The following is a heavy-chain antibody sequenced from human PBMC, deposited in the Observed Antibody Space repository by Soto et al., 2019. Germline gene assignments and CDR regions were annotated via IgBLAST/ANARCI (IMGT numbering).Heavy chain of an antibody. Sequence: EVQLLESGGGLVQPGGSLRLTCAASGFTYSSYAMNWVRQAPGKGLEWVSGISDSGGSTYYADSVKGRFTISRDNSKDTLYLQVNSLRAEDTAVYYCAKVPGTYDFPYYFDYWGQGTLVTVSS. V-gene: IGHV3-23*01. J-gene: IGHJ4*02. CDR1: GFTYSSYA. CDR2: ISDSGGST. CDR3: AKVPGTYDFPYYFDY. D-gene: IGHD3-3*01.